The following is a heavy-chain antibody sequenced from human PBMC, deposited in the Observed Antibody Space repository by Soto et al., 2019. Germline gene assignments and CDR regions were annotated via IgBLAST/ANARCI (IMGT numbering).Heavy chain of an antibody. CDR3: ARRIPFGYGMDV. J-gene: IGHJ6*02. CDR2: ITSNGGNT. CDR1: GFTFSSYA. Sequence: EVQLVESGGGLVQPGGSLRLSCAASGFTFSSYAMHWVRQAPGKGLEYVSVITSNGGNTDYASSVKGRFTISRDNSKNKLYLQMVSLRAEDMAVYYWARRIPFGYGMDVWGQGTTVTVSS. V-gene: IGHV3-64*01. D-gene: IGHD2-21*01.